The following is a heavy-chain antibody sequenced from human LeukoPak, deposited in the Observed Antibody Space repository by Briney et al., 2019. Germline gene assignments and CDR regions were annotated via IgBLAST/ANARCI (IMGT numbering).Heavy chain of an antibody. Sequence: SETLSLTCTVSGGSINSGGYYWSWIRQHPGKGLEWIGYINYRESTYYNPSLESRVTISTDTSRNQFSLTLSSVTAADTAVYYCARESYAISGHRYFQDWGQGTLVTVSS. CDR1: GGSINSGGYY. J-gene: IGHJ1*01. CDR3: ARESYAISGHRYFQD. CDR2: INYREST. D-gene: IGHD2-8*01. V-gene: IGHV4-31*03.